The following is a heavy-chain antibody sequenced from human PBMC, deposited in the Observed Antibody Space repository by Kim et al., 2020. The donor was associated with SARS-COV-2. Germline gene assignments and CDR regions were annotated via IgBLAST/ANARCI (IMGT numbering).Heavy chain of an antibody. CDR2: ISAYNGNT. CDR3: ARDIAEQQLVAYYYYGMDV. D-gene: IGHD6-13*01. Sequence: ASVKVSCKASGYTFTSYGISWVRQAPGQGLEWMGWISAYNGNTNYAQKLQGRVTMTTDTSTSTAYMELRSLRSDDTAVYYCARDIAEQQLVAYYYYGMDVWGQGTTVTVSS. CDR1: GYTFTSYG. J-gene: IGHJ6*02. V-gene: IGHV1-18*01.